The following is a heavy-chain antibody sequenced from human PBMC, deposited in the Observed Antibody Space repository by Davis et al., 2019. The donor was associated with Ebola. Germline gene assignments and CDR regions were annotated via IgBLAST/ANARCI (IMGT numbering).Heavy chain of an antibody. CDR1: GGSTSSYY. Sequence: SETLSLTCTVPGGSTSSYYWSWIRQPPGKGLEWIGYIYYSGSTNYNPSLKSRVTISVDTSKNQFSLKLSSVTAADTAVYYCAREGTYNWNPYGMDVWGHGTMVTVSS. D-gene: IGHD1-20*01. V-gene: IGHV4-59*01. CDR3: AREGTYNWNPYGMDV. CDR2: IYYSGST. J-gene: IGHJ6*02.